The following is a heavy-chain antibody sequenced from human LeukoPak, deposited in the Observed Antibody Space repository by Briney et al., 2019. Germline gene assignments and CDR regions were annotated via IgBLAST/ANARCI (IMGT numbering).Heavy chain of an antibody. CDR1: VYSISSGYY. CDR3: ARDLYDDNRCFDF. V-gene: IGHV4-38-2*02. CDR2: IHHSGIT. J-gene: IGHJ4*02. Sequence: SQTLSLTCTVSVYSISSGYYWGWIRQPPGKGLEWIGSIHHSGITYYNPSLKSRVTVSVDTSKNQFSLRVDSVTAADTAVYYCARDLYDDNRCFDFWGQGILVTVSS. D-gene: IGHD1-14*01.